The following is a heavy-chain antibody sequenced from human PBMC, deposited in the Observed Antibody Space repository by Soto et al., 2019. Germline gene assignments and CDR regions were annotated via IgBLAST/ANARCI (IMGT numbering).Heavy chain of an antibody. CDR1: DGSITSSSYY. V-gene: IGHV4-39*01. J-gene: IGHJ3*02. Sequence: QLQLQESGPGLVKPSETLSLTCTVSDGSITSSSYYWGWIRQPPGKGLEWIGSINYSGTTFYNPSLKSRVTISVDTSKSQFSLKLNSVTAADTAVYYCARRLGFSTGTTCSTGAFDIWGQGTMVTVSS. D-gene: IGHD2-8*02. CDR2: INYSGTT. CDR3: ARRLGFSTGTTCSTGAFDI.